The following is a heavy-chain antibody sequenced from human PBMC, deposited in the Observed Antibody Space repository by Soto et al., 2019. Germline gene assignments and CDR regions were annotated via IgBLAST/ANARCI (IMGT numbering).Heavy chain of an antibody. CDR3: ARDQGVVVTADNWFDP. Sequence: SETLSLTCTVSGGSITDYSWVWIRQPAGKGLEWIGRIFSSGSTNHNPSLKGRITMSLDTSKNQFSLKLNSATATDTAVYFCARDQGVVVTADNWFDPWGQGILVTVSS. CDR2: IFSSGST. CDR1: GGSITDYS. D-gene: IGHD2-21*02. V-gene: IGHV4-4*07. J-gene: IGHJ5*02.